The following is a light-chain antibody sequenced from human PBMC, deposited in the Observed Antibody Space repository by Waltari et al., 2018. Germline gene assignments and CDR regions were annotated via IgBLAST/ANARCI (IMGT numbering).Light chain of an antibody. J-gene: IGKJ2*01. CDR3: MQGTRWPYT. Sequence: EVVMTQSPVSLSVTLGQAASISCKSSQSLVPVDGNTYLNWFHQRPGQSPRRLIYWVFNRDSGVPDRFSGSGLGTDFTLRISRVEAEDVGVYYCMQGTRWPYTFGQGTQLDIK. CDR1: QSLVPVDGNTY. V-gene: IGKV2-30*02. CDR2: WVF.